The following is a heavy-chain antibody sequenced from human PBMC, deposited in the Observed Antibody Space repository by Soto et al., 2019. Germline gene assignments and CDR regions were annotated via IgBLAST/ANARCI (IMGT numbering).Heavy chain of an antibody. D-gene: IGHD6-13*01. J-gene: IGHJ5*02. CDR1: GYTFTSYG. CDR2: INAANGDT. Sequence: ASVKVSCKASGYTFTSYGIHWVRQAPGQRLEWMGWINAANGDTKYSPKFQGRVTITRDTSASTAYMELSSLRSEDTAVYYCVRRHVSATGIDWFDPRGQGTLVTVSS. V-gene: IGHV1-3*01. CDR3: VRRHVSATGIDWFDP.